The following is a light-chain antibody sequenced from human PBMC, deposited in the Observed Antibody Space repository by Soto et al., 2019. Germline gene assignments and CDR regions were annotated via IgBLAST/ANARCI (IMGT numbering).Light chain of an antibody. J-gene: IGKJ1*01. Sequence: IVLPQYTGTLSLSPGERATLSCRASQSVSSSYLAWYQQKPGQAPRLLIFGASSRATGIPDRFSGSGSGTDFTLTISRLEPEDFAVYYCQQYGSSPWTFGQGTNVDI. CDR2: GAS. CDR1: QSVSSSY. CDR3: QQYGSSPWT. V-gene: IGKV3-20*01.